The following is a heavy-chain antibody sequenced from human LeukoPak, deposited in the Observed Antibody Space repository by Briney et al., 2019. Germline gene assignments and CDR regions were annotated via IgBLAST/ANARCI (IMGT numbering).Heavy chain of an antibody. J-gene: IGHJ5*02. V-gene: IGHV1-69*01. D-gene: IGHD3-22*01. CDR1: GGTFSSYA. CDR2: IIPIFGTA. CDR3: ARLGPFYDSSSYGDYNWFDP. Sequence: ASVKVSCKASGGTFSSYAISWVRQAPGQGLEWVGGIIPIFGTANYAQKFQGRVTITADESTSTAYMELSSLRSEDTAVYYCARLGPFYDSSSYGDYNWFDPWGQGTLVTVSS.